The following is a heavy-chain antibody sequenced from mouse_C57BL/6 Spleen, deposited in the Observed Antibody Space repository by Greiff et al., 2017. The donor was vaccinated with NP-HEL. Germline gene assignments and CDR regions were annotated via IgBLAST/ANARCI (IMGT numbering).Heavy chain of an antibody. D-gene: IGHD2-1*01. V-gene: IGHV3-6*01. Sequence: DVKLQESGPGLVKPSQSLSLTCSVTGYSITSGYYWNWIRQFPGNKLEWMGYISYDGSNNYNPSLKNRISITRDTSKNQFFLKLNSVTTEDTATYYCARVDGNYHYFDYWGQGTTLTVSS. CDR2: ISYDGSN. CDR1: GYSITSGYY. J-gene: IGHJ2*01. CDR3: ARVDGNYHYFDY.